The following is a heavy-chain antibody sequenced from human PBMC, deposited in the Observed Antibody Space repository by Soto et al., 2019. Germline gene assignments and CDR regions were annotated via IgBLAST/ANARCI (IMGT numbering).Heavy chain of an antibody. V-gene: IGHV4-39*01. D-gene: IGHD3-10*01. CDR3: ARLYGSGMGGFGL. J-gene: IGHJ5*02. CDR2: ISYSGTT. Sequence: QLQLQESGPGLVKPSETLSLTCTVSVASIASTNYYWAWIRQPPGKGLEWIGSISYSGTTYYHPSLESRVTMSSDTSKNLFSLDLGSVTAADTALYYCARLYGSGMGGFGLWGQGTLVTVSS. CDR1: VASIASTNYY.